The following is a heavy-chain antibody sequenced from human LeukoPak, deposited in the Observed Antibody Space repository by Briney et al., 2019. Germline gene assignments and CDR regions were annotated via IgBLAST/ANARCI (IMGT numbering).Heavy chain of an antibody. J-gene: IGHJ3*02. D-gene: IGHD3-22*01. Sequence: SETLSLTCTVSGGSISSYYWSWIRQPAGKGLEWIGRIYTSGSTNYNPSLKSRVTMSVDTSKNQLSLKLSSVTAADTAVYYCARDYYDSSGYYSNDAFDIWGQGTMVTVSS. CDR2: IYTSGST. CDR3: ARDYYDSSGYYSNDAFDI. V-gene: IGHV4-4*07. CDR1: GGSISSYY.